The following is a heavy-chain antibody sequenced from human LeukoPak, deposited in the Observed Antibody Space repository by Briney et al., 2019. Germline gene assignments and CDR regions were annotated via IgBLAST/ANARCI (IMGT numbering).Heavy chain of an antibody. J-gene: IGHJ4*02. V-gene: IGHV3-74*01. CDR2: INGDGSST. CDR3: ARDKGYSSDC. D-gene: IGHD2-15*01. Sequence: PGGSLRLSCAASGFSIKNYRMHWVRQGPGKGLVWVSQINGDGSSTTYADSVKGRFTISRDDAKNTVYLQMDTLGADDTAVYYCARDKGYSSDCWGQGTLVTVSS. CDR1: GFSIKNYR.